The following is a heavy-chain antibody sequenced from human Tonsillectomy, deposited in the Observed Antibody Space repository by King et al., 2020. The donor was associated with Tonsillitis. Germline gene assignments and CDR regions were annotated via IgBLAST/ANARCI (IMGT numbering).Heavy chain of an antibody. CDR2: ISYDGSKK. V-gene: IGHV3-30*07. J-gene: IGHJ4*02. D-gene: IGHD6-19*01. Sequence: VQLVESGGGVVQPGRSLRLSCAASGFTFSSYGMHWVRQAPGKGLEWVAAISYDGSKKYYADSVKGRFTISKDNSKNTLYLQMNSLRAEDTAVNYCARDLSGWYSVDYWGQGTLVTVSS. CDR1: GFTFSSYG. CDR3: ARDLSGWYSVDY.